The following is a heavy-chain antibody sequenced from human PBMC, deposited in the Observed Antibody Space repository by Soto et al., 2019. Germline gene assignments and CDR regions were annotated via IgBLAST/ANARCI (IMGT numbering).Heavy chain of an antibody. J-gene: IGHJ4*02. Sequence: QVPLQESGPGLVRPSQTLSLRCSVSGGSISSAENFWSWVRQPPGKGLEWIGYINYSGNTYFNPSLQSRLAISVDTSNNQFSLRLTSVTAADTAVYYCARASGDSSGYSFDYWGQGTLVTVSS. D-gene: IGHD3-22*01. V-gene: IGHV4-30-4*01. CDR3: ARASGDSSGYSFDY. CDR1: GGSISSAENF. CDR2: INYSGNT.